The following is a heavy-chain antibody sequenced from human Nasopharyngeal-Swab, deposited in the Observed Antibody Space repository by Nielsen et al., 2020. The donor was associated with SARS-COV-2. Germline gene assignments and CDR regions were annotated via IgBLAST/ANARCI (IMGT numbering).Heavy chain of an antibody. Sequence: ETLSLTCAASGFTFSNAWMSWVRQAPGKGLEWVGRIKSKTDGGTTDYAAPVKGRFTISRDDSKNTLYLQMNSLKTEDTAVYYCTTRRSCSGGSCPPFFDYWGQGTLVTVSS. CDR1: GFTFSNAW. CDR2: IKSKTDGGTT. V-gene: IGHV3-15*01. D-gene: IGHD2-15*01. CDR3: TTRRSCSGGSCPPFFDY. J-gene: IGHJ4*02.